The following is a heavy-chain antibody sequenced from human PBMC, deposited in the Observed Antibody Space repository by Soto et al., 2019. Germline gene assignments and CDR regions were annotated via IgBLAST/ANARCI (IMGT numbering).Heavy chain of an antibody. CDR2: IYHSGST. D-gene: IGHD2-8*01. CDR1: SGSISSSNR. Sequence: SETLSLTCAVSSGSISSSNRWSWVRQPPGKGLEWIGEIYHSGSTNYNPSLKSRVTISVDKSKNQFSLKLSSVTAADTAVYYCARVQVYAYGSHFDYWGQGTLVTVSS. V-gene: IGHV4-4*02. J-gene: IGHJ4*02. CDR3: ARVQVYAYGSHFDY.